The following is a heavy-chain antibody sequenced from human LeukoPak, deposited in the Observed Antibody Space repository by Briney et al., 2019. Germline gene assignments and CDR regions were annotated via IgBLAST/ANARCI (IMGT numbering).Heavy chain of an antibody. J-gene: IGHJ5*02. CDR3: ARVGQGGYYGSGSPSNDRLDP. V-gene: IGHV1-69*02. CDR1: GGTFSSYT. CDR2: IIPILGIA. D-gene: IGHD3-10*01. Sequence: SVKVSCKASGGTFSSYTISWVRQAPGQGLEWMGRIIPILGIANYAQKFQGRVTITADKSTSTAYMELSSLRSEDTAVYYCARVGQGGYYGSGSPSNDRLDPWGQGTLVTVSS.